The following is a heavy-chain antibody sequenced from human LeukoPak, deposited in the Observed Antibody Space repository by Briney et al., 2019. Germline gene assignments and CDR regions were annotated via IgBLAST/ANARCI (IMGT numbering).Heavy chain of an antibody. CDR3: ARASFSNRHSSGWYLEYYYYYYMDV. Sequence: GGSLRLSCAASGFTFSSYWMHWVRQAPGKGLVWVSRINSDGSSTSYADSVKGRFTISRDNAKNTLYLQMNSLRAEDTAVYYCARASFSNRHSSGWYLEYYYYYYMDVWGKGTTVTVSS. V-gene: IGHV3-74*01. D-gene: IGHD6-19*01. CDR2: INSDGSST. J-gene: IGHJ6*03. CDR1: GFTFSSYW.